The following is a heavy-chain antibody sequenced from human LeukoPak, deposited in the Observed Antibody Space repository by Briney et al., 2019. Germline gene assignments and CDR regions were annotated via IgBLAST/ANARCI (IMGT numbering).Heavy chain of an antibody. J-gene: IGHJ4*02. D-gene: IGHD4-11*01. CDR1: GFTFSSYG. Sequence: GRSLRLSCAASGFTFSSYGMHWVRQAPGKGLEWVANIKLDGSEKYYVDSVKGRFTISRDNAKNSLYLQMNSLRAEDTAVYYCGFDYRSYWGQGTLVTVSS. CDR3: GFDYRSY. CDR2: IKLDGSEK. V-gene: IGHV3-7*01.